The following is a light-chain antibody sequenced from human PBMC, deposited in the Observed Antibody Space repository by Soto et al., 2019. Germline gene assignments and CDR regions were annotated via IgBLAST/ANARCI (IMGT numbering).Light chain of an antibody. J-gene: IGLJ1*01. CDR3: QSYDSSLSGYV. Sequence: SYELTQPPSVSVAPGQTARITCGGNKIGSKSVHWYQQKPGQAPVLVVYDDSDRPSGIPERFSGSKSGTSASLAITGLQAEDEADYYCQSYDSSLSGYVFGTGTKVTVL. CDR1: KIGSKS. CDR2: DDS. V-gene: IGLV3-21*02.